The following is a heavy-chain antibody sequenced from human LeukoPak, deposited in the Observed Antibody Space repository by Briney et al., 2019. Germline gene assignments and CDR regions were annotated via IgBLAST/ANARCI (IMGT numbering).Heavy chain of an antibody. Sequence: GGSLRLSCAASGFTFSGYGMSWFRKAPGKGLEWVANIKQDGSEKYYVDSVKGRFTISRDNAKNSLYLQMNSLRAEDTAVYYCAREALGGTYFDYWGQGTLVTVSS. V-gene: IGHV3-7*01. CDR1: GFTFSGYG. J-gene: IGHJ4*02. D-gene: IGHD3-16*01. CDR3: AREALGGTYFDY. CDR2: IKQDGSEK.